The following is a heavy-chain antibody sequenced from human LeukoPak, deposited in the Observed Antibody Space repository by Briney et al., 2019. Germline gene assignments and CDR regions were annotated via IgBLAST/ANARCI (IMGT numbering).Heavy chain of an antibody. CDR2: INAGNGNT. V-gene: IGHV1-3*01. D-gene: IGHD3-3*01. Sequence: ASVKVSCKASGYTFTSYAMHWVRQAPGQRLEWMGWINAGNGNTGYAQKFQGRVTITRNTSISTAYMELSSLRSEDTAVYYCARGGPPYYDFWSGYDWFDPWGQGTLVTVSS. CDR3: ARGGPPYYDFWSGYDWFDP. J-gene: IGHJ5*02. CDR1: GYTFTSYA.